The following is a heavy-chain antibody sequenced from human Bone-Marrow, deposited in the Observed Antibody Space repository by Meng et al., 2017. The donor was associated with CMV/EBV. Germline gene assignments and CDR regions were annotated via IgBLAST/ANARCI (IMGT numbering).Heavy chain of an antibody. J-gene: IGHJ4*02. CDR3: ARDQGGY. Sequence: SVKVSCKASGGTFSSYGISWVRQAPGQGRVWMGGISPIFGTANYAQKFQGRVTIPTDDSTSTVYMELSSLRSEDTAVYYCARDQGGYWGQGNLVTVPS. CDR2: ISPIFGTA. CDR1: GGTFSSYG. V-gene: IGHV1-69*05. D-gene: IGHD3-16*01.